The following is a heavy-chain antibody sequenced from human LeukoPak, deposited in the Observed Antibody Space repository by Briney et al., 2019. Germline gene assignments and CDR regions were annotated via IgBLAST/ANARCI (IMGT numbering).Heavy chain of an antibody. J-gene: IGHJ4*02. CDR3: GRGYWTGYHHLDF. V-gene: IGHV4-61*02. CDR2: IYTSGST. D-gene: IGHD3/OR15-3a*01. CDR1: GGSISSGSYY. Sequence: SETLSLTCTVSGGSISSGSYYWSWIRQPAGKGLEWIGRIYTSGSTNYNPSLKSRVTMSVDTSKNQFSLKLTSVTAADTAVYYCGRGYWTGYHHLDFWGQGTLVTVSS.